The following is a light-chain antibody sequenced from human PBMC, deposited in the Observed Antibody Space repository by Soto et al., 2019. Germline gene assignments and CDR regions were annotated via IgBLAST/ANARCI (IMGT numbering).Light chain of an antibody. J-gene: IGKJ1*01. CDR3: QQLGT. Sequence: DIRLTQSPSSLSASVGDRVTITCRASQDISNYLAWYQQIPGKAPKLLIYTASTLQSGVPSRFSGSGSGTDFTLTTSSLQPDDFATYYCQQLGTFGQGTKVEIK. CDR1: QDISNY. V-gene: IGKV1-9*01. CDR2: TAS.